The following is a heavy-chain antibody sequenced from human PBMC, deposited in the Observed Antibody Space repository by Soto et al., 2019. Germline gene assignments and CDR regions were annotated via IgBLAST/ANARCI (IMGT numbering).Heavy chain of an antibody. CDR3: AKDLRTPGPFYYDSSGYLPRDS. CDR2: ISYDGINK. CDR1: GFTFSSYG. D-gene: IGHD3-22*01. J-gene: IGHJ4*02. V-gene: IGHV3-30*18. Sequence: QVQLVESGGGVVQPGRSLRLSCAASGFTFSSYGMHWVRQAPGKGLEWVAVISYDGINKYYTDSVKGRFTISRDNSKNTLFLQINSLRADDTAVYYCAKDLRTPGPFYYDSSGYLPRDSWGQVTLVTVSS.